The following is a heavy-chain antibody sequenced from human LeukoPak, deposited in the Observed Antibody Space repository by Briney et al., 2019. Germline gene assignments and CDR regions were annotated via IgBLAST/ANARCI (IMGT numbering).Heavy chain of an antibody. CDR1: GYSFTSYW. CDR3: ATQRVYGDRPRLPFDY. V-gene: IGHV5-51*01. J-gene: IGHJ4*02. Sequence: GESLKISCKGSGYSFTSYWIGWVRQMPGKGLEWMGIIYPGDSDTRYSPSFQGQVTISADKSISTAYLQWSSLKASDTAMYYCATQRVYGDRPRLPFDYWGQGTLVTVSS. CDR2: IYPGDSDT. D-gene: IGHD4-17*01.